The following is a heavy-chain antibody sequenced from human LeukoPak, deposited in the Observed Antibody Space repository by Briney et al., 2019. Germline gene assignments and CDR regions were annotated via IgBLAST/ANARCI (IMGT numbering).Heavy chain of an antibody. CDR3: ARDYKYAFDN. Sequence: GGSLRLSCAASGFTFSDYSMNWVRQAPGKGLEWISYIGIDSGNTNYADSVKGRFTISGDKAKNSLYLRMNSLRVEDTAVYYCARDYKYAFDNWGQGTLVTVSS. D-gene: IGHD5-24*01. CDR2: IGIDSGNT. V-gene: IGHV3-48*01. CDR1: GFTFSDYS. J-gene: IGHJ4*02.